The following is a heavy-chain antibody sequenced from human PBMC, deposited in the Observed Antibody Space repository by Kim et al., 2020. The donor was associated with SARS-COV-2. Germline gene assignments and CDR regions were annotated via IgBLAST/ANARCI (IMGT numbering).Heavy chain of an antibody. J-gene: IGHJ6*02. D-gene: IGHD4-17*01. CDR1: GFTFSSYS. CDR2: ISSSSTI. V-gene: IGHV3-48*01. CDR3: ARDLPQQLPDYGDYYGMDV. Sequence: GGSLRLSCAASGFTFSSYSMNWVRQAPGKGLEWVSSISSSSTIYYADSVKGRFTISRDNAKNSLYLQMNSLRAEDTAVYYCARDLPQQLPDYGDYYGMDVWGQGTTVTVSS.